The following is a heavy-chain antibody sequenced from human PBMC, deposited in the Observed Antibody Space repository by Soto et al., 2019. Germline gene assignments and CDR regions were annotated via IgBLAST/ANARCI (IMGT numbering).Heavy chain of an antibody. CDR3: ARQAYGDTDWFDP. J-gene: IGHJ5*02. V-gene: IGHV4-39*01. Sequence: SETLSLTCIVSGGSISTSSYYWGWIRQPPGKGLEWIGSIYYSGSTYYSPSLKSRVTISVDTSKNQFSLKLSSVTAADTAFYYCARQAYGDTDWFDPWGQGTLVTVSS. CDR2: IYYSGST. CDR1: GGSISTSSYY. D-gene: IGHD4-17*01.